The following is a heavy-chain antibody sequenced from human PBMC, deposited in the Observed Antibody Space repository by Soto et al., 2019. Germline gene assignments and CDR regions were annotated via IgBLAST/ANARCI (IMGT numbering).Heavy chain of an antibody. V-gene: IGHV4-39*01. D-gene: IGHD5-12*01. CDR1: GGPISSSSYY. CDR3: ARLTGVAPIPDY. J-gene: IGHJ4*02. CDR2: IYYSGST. Sequence: SETLSLTCTVSGGPISSSSYYWGWIRQPPGKGLEWIGSIYYSGSTYYNPSLKSRVTISVDTSKNQFSLKLSSVTAADTAVYYCARLTGVAPIPDYWGQGTLVTVSS.